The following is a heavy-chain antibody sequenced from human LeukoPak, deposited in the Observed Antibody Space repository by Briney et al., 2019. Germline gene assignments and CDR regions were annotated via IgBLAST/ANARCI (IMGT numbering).Heavy chain of an antibody. D-gene: IGHD3-10*01. CDR3: AKERPEVWFGEINWFDP. V-gene: IGHV3-23*01. Sequence: AGSLRRSCAASTFTFSSYGMGWVRQAQGKGLEWVSAISGSGGSNYYADSVKGQFTISRNTSKTTLYLQMNRLRAEDTAVYYCAKERPEVWFGEINWFDPWGQGTLVTVSS. CDR2: ISGSGGSN. J-gene: IGHJ5*02. CDR1: TFTFSSYG.